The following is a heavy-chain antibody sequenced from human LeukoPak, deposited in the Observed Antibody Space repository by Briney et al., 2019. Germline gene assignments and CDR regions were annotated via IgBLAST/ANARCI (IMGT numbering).Heavy chain of an antibody. V-gene: IGHV3-74*01. Sequence: GGSLRLSCAASGFTSGSYWMHWVRQAPGKGPEWVSRIDSDGTDTHYADSVKGRFTISRDNAKNTLYLQMNSLRGEDTAVYYCARGMLSRAVSHWYYYRDVWGKGAMVTVSS. D-gene: IGHD3-16*01. CDR1: GFTSGSYW. J-gene: IGHJ6*03. CDR3: ARGMLSRAVSHWYYYRDV. CDR2: IDSDGTDT.